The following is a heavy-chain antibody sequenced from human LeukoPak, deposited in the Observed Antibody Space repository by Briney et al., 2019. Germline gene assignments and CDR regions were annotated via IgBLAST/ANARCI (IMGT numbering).Heavy chain of an antibody. D-gene: IGHD1-26*01. CDR1: GFTVSSNY. J-gene: IGHJ4*02. V-gene: IGHV3-66*01. Sequence: GGSLRLSCAASGFTVSSNYMSWVRQALGKGLEWVSVIYSGGSTYYADSVKGRFTISRDNSKNTLYLQMNSLRAEDTAVYYCARTYSGSYYGYFDYWGQGTLVTVSS. CDR2: IYSGGST. CDR3: ARTYSGSYYGYFDY.